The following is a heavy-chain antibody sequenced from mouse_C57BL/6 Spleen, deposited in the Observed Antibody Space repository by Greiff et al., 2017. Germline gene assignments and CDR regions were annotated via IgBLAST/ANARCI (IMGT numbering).Heavy chain of an antibody. D-gene: IGHD2-5*01. CDR2: ISDGGSYT. Sequence: EVMLVESGGGLVKPGGSLKLSCAASGFTFSSYAMSWVRQTPEKRLEWVATISDGGSYTYYPDNVKGRFTISRDNAKNNLYLQMSHLKSEDTAMYYCARYHYYSNYEGFAYWGQGTLVTVSA. CDR3: ARYHYYSNYEGFAY. CDR1: GFTFSSYA. V-gene: IGHV5-4*03. J-gene: IGHJ3*01.